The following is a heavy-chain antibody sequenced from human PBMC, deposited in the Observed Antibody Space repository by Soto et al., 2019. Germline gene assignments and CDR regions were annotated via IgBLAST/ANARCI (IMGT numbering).Heavy chain of an antibody. CDR3: ALSYTVTTDF. Sequence: EVQLVESGGGLVQPGGSLRLSCAASGLTFSSYWMHWVRQAPGKGLVWVSRINSDGSSTNYADSVKGRFTISRDNAKNTLYLQMNSLRAEGTAVCYWALSYTVTTDFWGQGSLVTVSS. CDR1: GLTFSSYW. J-gene: IGHJ4*02. CDR2: INSDGSST. V-gene: IGHV3-74*01. D-gene: IGHD4-17*01.